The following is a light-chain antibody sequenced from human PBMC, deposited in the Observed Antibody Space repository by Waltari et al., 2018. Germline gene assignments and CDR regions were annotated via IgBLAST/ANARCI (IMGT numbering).Light chain of an antibody. CDR1: QNITRY. CDR3: QQTHGRPWT. V-gene: IGKV1-39*01. CDR2: AGS. Sequence: DIHMTQSPSSLSASVGDKVSITCRASQNITRYLCWYHQRPGKAPKLPIYAGSTLQSGVPSRFSGRGSVTDFTLAIGLMEPEDFATYYCQQTHGRPWTFGQGTRVEI. J-gene: IGKJ1*01.